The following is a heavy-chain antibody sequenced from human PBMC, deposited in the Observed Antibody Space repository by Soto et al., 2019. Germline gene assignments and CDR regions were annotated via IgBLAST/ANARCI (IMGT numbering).Heavy chain of an antibody. Sequence: ASVKVSCKASGYTFADYAIHWVRQAPGQRLEWMGWIITAIGNTKYSQKFEGRVTLTRDTSASTAYMELSSLTSEDMAVYYCARDDGIGTNTGHFDWGQGTLVTVSS. CDR2: IITAIGNT. CDR1: GYTFADYA. CDR3: ARDDGIGTNTGHFD. D-gene: IGHD1-1*01. V-gene: IGHV1-3*04. J-gene: IGHJ4*02.